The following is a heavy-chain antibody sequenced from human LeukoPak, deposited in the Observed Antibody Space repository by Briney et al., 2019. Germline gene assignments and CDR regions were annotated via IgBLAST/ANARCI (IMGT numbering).Heavy chain of an antibody. V-gene: IGHV1-18*01. CDR3: ARDEMTTVSKAAFDY. D-gene: IGHD4-17*01. CDR2: ISAYNGNT. CDR1: GYTFTSYG. J-gene: IGHJ4*02. Sequence: ASVKVSCKASGYTFTSYGISWVRQAPGQGLERMGWISAYNGNTNYAQKLQGRVTMTTDTSTSTAYMELRSLRSDDTAVYYCARDEMTTVSKAAFDYWGQGTLVTVSS.